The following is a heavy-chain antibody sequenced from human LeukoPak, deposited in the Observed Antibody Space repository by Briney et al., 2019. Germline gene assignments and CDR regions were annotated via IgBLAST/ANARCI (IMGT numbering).Heavy chain of an antibody. J-gene: IGHJ4*02. CDR2: IKSKTDGGTT. Sequence: GGSLRLSCAASGFTFSNAWMYWVRQAPGKGLEWVARIKSKTDGGTTDYAAPVKGRFTVSRDDSKNTLYLEMNSLKTEDTAVYYCATRISRDGYNWACDSWGLGTLVTVSS. D-gene: IGHD5-24*01. V-gene: IGHV3-15*01. CDR1: GFTFSNAW. CDR3: ATRISRDGYNWACDS.